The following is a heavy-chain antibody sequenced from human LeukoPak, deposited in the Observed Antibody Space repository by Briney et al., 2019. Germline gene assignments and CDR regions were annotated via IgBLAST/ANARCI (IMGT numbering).Heavy chain of an antibody. Sequence: GGSLRLSCAASGFTFSSYAMSWVRQAPGKGLEWVSAISGSGGSTYYADSVKGRFTISRDNSKNTLYLQMNSLRAEDTAVYYCAKELGYCSSTSCHTDFDYWGQGTLVTVSS. D-gene: IGHD2-2*01. CDR1: GFTFSSYA. CDR3: AKELGYCSSTSCHTDFDY. J-gene: IGHJ4*02. V-gene: IGHV3-23*01. CDR2: ISGSGGST.